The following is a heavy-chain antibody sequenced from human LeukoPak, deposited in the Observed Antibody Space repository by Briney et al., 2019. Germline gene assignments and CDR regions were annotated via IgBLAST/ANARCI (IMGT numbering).Heavy chain of an antibody. CDR2: IAYDGSNA. CDR1: GFTFSSYV. Sequence: GGSLRLSCAASGFTFSSYVMHWVRQAPGKGLEWVAVIAYDGSNAYYADSVQGRFFISRDKSKNTLYLQMNSLRAEDTALYFCAKVDIEVVVAATSMDVWGQGTTVTVSS. V-gene: IGHV3-30*18. CDR3: AKVDIEVVVAATSMDV. J-gene: IGHJ6*02. D-gene: IGHD2-15*01.